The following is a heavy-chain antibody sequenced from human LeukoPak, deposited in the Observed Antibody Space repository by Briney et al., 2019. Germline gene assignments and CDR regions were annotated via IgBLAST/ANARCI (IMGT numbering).Heavy chain of an antibody. V-gene: IGHV4-59*01. J-gene: IGHJ6*02. Sequence: SETLSLTCTVSGGSISSYYWSWIRQPPGKGLEWIGYIYYSGSTNYNPPLKSRVTISVDTSKNQFSLKLSSVTAADTAVYYCARDAVPYSSSWYGYYYGMDVWGQGTTVTVSS. CDR2: IYYSGST. CDR1: GGSISSYY. D-gene: IGHD6-13*01. CDR3: ARDAVPYSSSWYGYYYGMDV.